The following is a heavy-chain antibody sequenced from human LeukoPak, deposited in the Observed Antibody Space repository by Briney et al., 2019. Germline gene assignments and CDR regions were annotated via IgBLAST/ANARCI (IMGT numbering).Heavy chain of an antibody. CDR3: ARDGSGSYYYFSGVDV. V-gene: IGHV4-4*08. J-gene: IGHJ6*02. CDR1: GGSISGYY. CDR2: IYSSGST. D-gene: IGHD5-12*01. Sequence: SETQSLTCTVSGGSISGYYWSWIRQPPGKGLEWIGYIYSSGSTDYNPSLKSRVTISVDTSKNQFSLNLTSVTAADTAVYYCARDGSGSYYYFSGVDVWGQGTTVTVS.